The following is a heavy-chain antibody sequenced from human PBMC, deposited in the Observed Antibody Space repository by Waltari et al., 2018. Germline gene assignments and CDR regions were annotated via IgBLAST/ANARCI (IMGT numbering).Heavy chain of an antibody. V-gene: IGHV3-74*01. CDR1: GFTFSSYW. CDR2: INSDGSST. D-gene: IGHD6-13*01. Sequence: EVQLVESGGGLVQPGGSLRLSCAASGFTFSSYWMHWVHQAPGKGLVWVSRINSDGSSTSYADSVKGRFTISRDNAKNTLYLQMNSLRAEDTAVYYCARALAAAGNWFDPWGQGTLVTVSS. CDR3: ARALAAAGNWFDP. J-gene: IGHJ5*02.